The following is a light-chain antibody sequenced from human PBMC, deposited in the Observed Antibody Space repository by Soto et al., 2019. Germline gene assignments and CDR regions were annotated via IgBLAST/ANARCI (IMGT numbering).Light chain of an antibody. V-gene: IGKV3-20*01. CDR1: QSVSSN. Sequence: VMTQSPATLSVTPGDRATLSCRPSQSVSSNLAWYQQKPGQAPRLLIYGASNRATGIPDRFSGSGSGTDFTLTISRLEPEDFAVYYCQQYGSSGTFGQGTKVDI. J-gene: IGKJ1*01. CDR2: GAS. CDR3: QQYGSSGT.